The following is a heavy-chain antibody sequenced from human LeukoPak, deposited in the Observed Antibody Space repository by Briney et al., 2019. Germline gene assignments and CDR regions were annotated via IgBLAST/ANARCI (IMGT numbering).Heavy chain of an antibody. CDR1: GYTFTSYG. Sequence: ASVKVSCKTSGYTFTSYGISWVRQAPGQGLEWMGWISAYNGNTNYAQKLQGRVTMTTDTSTSTAYMELRSLRSDDTAVYYCARRSSSWYLNAFDIWGQGTMVTVSS. V-gene: IGHV1-18*04. J-gene: IGHJ3*02. CDR2: ISAYNGNT. CDR3: ARRSSSWYLNAFDI. D-gene: IGHD6-13*01.